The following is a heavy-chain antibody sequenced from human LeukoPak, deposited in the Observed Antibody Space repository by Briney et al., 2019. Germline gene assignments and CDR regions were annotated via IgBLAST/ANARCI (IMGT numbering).Heavy chain of an antibody. CDR3: VKGRRRGYAYGTLES. J-gene: IGHJ4*02. Sequence: GSLRLSCAASGFTFDCYTMYWVRQGPEKGLEWVSLISMDGVNTFYADSVKGRFTISRDNNKNSLYLQMNGLRTDDTGLYYCVKGRRRGYAYGTLESWGQGTLVTVSS. D-gene: IGHD5-18*01. V-gene: IGHV3-43*01. CDR1: GFTFDCYT. CDR2: ISMDGVNT.